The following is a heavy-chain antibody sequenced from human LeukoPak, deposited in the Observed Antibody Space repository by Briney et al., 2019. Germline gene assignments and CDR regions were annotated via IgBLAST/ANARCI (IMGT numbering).Heavy chain of an antibody. D-gene: IGHD6-19*01. V-gene: IGHV3-74*01. J-gene: IGHJ4*02. Sequence: GGSLRLSCAASGFTFNSRWMHWVRQAPGRGLMWVSRIDREGSFKSYADSVKGRFTVPRDNAKSTLYLEMNSLRAEDTALYYCVREGEWLALDYWGQGTLIIVSS. CDR3: VREGEWLALDY. CDR1: GFTFNSRW. CDR2: IDREGSFK.